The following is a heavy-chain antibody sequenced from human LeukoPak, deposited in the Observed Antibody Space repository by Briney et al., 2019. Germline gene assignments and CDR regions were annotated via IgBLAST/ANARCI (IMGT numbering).Heavy chain of an antibody. CDR3: GWVRGVIIGERWDYFDY. CDR2: IYYSGST. D-gene: IGHD3-10*01. CDR1: GGSLSSSSYY. Sequence: SETLSLTCTVSGGSLSSSSYYWGWLRQPPGKGLEWIGSIYYSGSTYYNPSLKSRVTISVDTSKNQFSLKLSSVTAADTAVYYCGWVRGVIIGERWDYFDYWGQGTLVTVSS. V-gene: IGHV4-39*01. J-gene: IGHJ4*02.